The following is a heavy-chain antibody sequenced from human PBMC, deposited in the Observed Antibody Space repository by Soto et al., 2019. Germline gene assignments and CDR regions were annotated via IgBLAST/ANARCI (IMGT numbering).Heavy chain of an antibody. CDR2: ISSSSSYT. CDR1: GFTFSDYY. J-gene: IGHJ4*02. Sequence: GGSLRLSCAASGFTFSDYYMSWIRQAPGKGLEWVSYISSSSSYTNYADSVKGRFTISRDNAKNSLYLQMNSLRAEDTAVYYCARVLSSGYYAYFDYWGQGTLVTVSS. CDR3: ARVLSSGYYAYFDY. V-gene: IGHV3-11*06. D-gene: IGHD3-22*01.